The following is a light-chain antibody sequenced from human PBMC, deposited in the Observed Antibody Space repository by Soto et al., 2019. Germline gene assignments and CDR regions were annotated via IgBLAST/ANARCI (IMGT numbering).Light chain of an antibody. Sequence: QSALTQPASVSGSPGQSITISCTGTSGDVGGYNYVSWYQKHPGKAPKIMIYEVSNRPSGVSNRFSGSKSGNTASLTISRLQAEDEADYYCSSYTSSSTLVFGGGTQLTVL. V-gene: IGLV2-14*01. CDR3: SSYTSSSTLV. CDR1: SGDVGGYNY. CDR2: EVS. J-gene: IGLJ2*01.